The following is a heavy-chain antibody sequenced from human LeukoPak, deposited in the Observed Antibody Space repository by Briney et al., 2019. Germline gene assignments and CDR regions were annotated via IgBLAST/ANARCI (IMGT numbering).Heavy chain of an antibody. D-gene: IGHD4-17*01. CDR1: GGSISSGSYY. Sequence: SETLSLTCTVSGGSISSGSYYWSRIRQPAGKGLEWIGRIYTSGSTNYNPSLKSRAIISVDTSKNQFSLKLSSVTAADTAVYYCARGIPATTVTTCFDYWGQGTLVTVSS. J-gene: IGHJ4*02. V-gene: IGHV4-61*02. CDR3: ARGIPATTVTTCFDY. CDR2: IYTSGST.